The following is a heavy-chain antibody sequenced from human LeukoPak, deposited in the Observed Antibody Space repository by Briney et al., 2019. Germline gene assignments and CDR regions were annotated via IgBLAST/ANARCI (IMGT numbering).Heavy chain of an antibody. J-gene: IGHJ5*02. CDR1: GFTFSNAW. CDR3: TTDITMVRGTVS. V-gene: IGHV3-15*01. D-gene: IGHD3-10*01. CDR2: IKSKTDGGTT. Sequence: SGGSLRLSCAASGFTFSNAWMSWVRQAPGKGLEWVGRIKSKTDGGTTDYAAPVKGRFTISRDDSKNTLYLQMNSLKTEDTAVYYCTTDITMVRGTVSWGQGTLVSVSS.